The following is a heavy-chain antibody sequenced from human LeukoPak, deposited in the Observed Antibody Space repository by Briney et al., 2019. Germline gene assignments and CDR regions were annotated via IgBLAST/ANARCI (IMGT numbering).Heavy chain of an antibody. CDR1: GYSFTSYW. CDR2: IYPGDSDT. D-gene: IGHD6-19*01. Sequence: GESLKISCEGSGYSFTSYWIGWVRQMPGKGLEWMGIIYPGDSDTRYSPSFQGQVTISADKSISTAYLQWSSLKASDPAMYYCARAQPSSGCSYWGQGTLVTVSS. J-gene: IGHJ4*02. V-gene: IGHV5-51*01. CDR3: ARAQPSSGCSY.